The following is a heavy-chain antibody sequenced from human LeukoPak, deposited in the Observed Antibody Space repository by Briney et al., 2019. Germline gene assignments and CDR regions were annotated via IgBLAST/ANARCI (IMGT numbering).Heavy chain of an antibody. V-gene: IGHV3-30*18. CDR3: AKDFHSSSWQYYFDD. Sequence: GRSLRLSCAVSGFNLSFYAMHWVRQAPGRGLEWVAVISYDGSNKYYADSVKGRFTISRDNANNTLYLQMNSLRAEDTAVYYCAKDFHSSSWQYYFDDWGQGTLVTVSS. D-gene: IGHD6-13*01. J-gene: IGHJ4*02. CDR1: GFNLSFYA. CDR2: ISYDGSNK.